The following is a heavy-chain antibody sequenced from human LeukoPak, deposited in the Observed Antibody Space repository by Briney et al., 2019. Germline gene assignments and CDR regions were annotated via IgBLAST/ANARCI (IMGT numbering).Heavy chain of an antibody. D-gene: IGHD5-12*01. V-gene: IGHV4-38-2*02. CDR1: RGSISGYY. J-gene: IGHJ3*02. CDR3: ASYCRILDIVATIRARLGGNGFDI. CDR2: IYHSGSA. Sequence: PSETLSLTCTVSRGSISGYYWGASPEPPGEGRWRSGRIYHSGSACYNPSLKSRATIPVETSKQQCSLTLSSVTAADKAVYYSASYCRILDIVATIRARLGGNGFDIWGQGTMVTVSS.